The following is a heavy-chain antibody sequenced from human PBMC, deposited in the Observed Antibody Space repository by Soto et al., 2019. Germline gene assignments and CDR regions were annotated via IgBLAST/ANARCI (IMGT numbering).Heavy chain of an antibody. V-gene: IGHV3-23*01. J-gene: IGHJ6*02. CDR2: ISGSGGST. Sequence: GGSLRLSCAASGFTFSSYAMSWVRQAPGKGLEWVSAISGSGGSTYYADSVKGRFTISRDNSKNTLYLQMNSLRAEDTAVYYCAKRAYYGDYAVYFYYGMDVWGQGTTVTVSS. CDR3: AKRAYYGDYAVYFYYGMDV. CDR1: GFTFSSYA. D-gene: IGHD4-17*01.